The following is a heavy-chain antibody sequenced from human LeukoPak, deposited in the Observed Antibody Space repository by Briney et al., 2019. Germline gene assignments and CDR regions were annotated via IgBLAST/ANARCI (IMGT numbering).Heavy chain of an antibody. CDR2: IYDSEST. Sequence: PSETLSLTCTVSGGSIGGSSYYWGWIRQPPGKGLEWIGYIYDSESTYYNPALKSRVTISVDTSKNQFSLKLSSVTAADTAVYFCARALGMVRGVAYGMDVWGQGTTVTVSS. V-gene: IGHV4-30-4*08. D-gene: IGHD3-10*01. J-gene: IGHJ6*02. CDR1: GGSIGGSSYY. CDR3: ARALGMVRGVAYGMDV.